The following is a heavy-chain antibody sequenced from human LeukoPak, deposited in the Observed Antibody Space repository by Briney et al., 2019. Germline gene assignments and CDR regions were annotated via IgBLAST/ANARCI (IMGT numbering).Heavy chain of an antibody. CDR3: AGAGKWELQASGFDY. CDR2: IYYSGST. V-gene: IGHV4-30-4*08. CDR1: GGSISSGDYY. D-gene: IGHD1-26*01. Sequence: SETLSLTCTVSGGSISSGDYYWSWIRQPPGKGLEWIGYIYYSGSTYYNPSLKSRVTISVDTSKNQFSLKLSSVTAADTAVYYCAGAGKWELQASGFDYWGQGTLVTVSS. J-gene: IGHJ4*02.